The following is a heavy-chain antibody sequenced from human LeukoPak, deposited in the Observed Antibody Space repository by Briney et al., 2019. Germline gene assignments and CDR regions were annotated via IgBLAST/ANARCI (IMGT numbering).Heavy chain of an antibody. J-gene: IGHJ4*02. CDR3: ARDLHLGGIYLIDY. Sequence: GGSLRLSCAASGFTFSSYAMHWVRQAPGKGLEWVAVISYDGSNKYYADSVKGRFTISRDNSKNTLYLQMNSLRAEDTAVYYCARDLHLGGIYLIDYWGQGTLVTVSS. D-gene: IGHD1-26*01. CDR1: GFTFSSYA. CDR2: ISYDGSNK. V-gene: IGHV3-30-3*01.